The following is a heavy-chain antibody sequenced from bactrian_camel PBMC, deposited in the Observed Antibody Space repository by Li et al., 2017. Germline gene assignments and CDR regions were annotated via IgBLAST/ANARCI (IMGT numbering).Heavy chain of an antibody. CDR2: INTGDVPP. Sequence: HVQLVESGGGSVQPGGRLRLSCTVSGVALSGIPCVGWFRQAPGKEREGVAAINTGDVPPFYADSVKGRFTISQDAAKNTVYLQMNNLKPEDTGLYNCATCLVVAGEYEYNYWGQGTQVTVS. CDR3: ATCLVVAGEYEYNY. D-gene: IGHD6*01. CDR1: GVALSGIPC. V-gene: IGHV3S1*01. J-gene: IGHJ4*01.